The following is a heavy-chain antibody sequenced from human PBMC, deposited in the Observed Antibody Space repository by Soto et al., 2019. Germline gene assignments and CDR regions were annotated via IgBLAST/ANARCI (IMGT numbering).Heavy chain of an antibody. V-gene: IGHV3-74*01. J-gene: IGHJ6*03. Sequence: EVQLVESGGGLVKPGGSRGLSGAASGLTFRSYGMNWVRQVQGRGLGWVQRVNSDGSFTTYADSVKGRFTISRDNAKNTLYLQMNSLRAEDTALYYCVRETPSVDHYYFYMDVWGKGTTVTVSS. CDR1: GLTFRSYG. D-gene: IGHD2-2*01. CDR2: VNSDGSFT. CDR3: VRETPSVDHYYFYMDV.